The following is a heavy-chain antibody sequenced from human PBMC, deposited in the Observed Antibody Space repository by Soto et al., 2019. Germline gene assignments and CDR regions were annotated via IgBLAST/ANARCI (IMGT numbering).Heavy chain of an antibody. D-gene: IGHD4-17*01. J-gene: IGHJ6*03. V-gene: IGHV3-7*01. CDR1: GFTFSSYW. CDR3: AREGAVTTSDNYYYYYMDV. CDR2: IQQDGSEE. Sequence: GGSLRLSCAASGFTFSSYWMTWVRQAPGRGLEWVANIQQDGSEEYYVASVKGRFTISRDNAKNSLYLQMDSLSAEDTAVYYCAREGAVTTSDNYYYYYMDVWGKGTTVTVSS.